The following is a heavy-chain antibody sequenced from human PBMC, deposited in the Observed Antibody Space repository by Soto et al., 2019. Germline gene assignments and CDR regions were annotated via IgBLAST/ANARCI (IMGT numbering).Heavy chain of an antibody. V-gene: IGHV1-3*01. CDR1: GYTFTSYA. CDR2: INAGNGNT. J-gene: IGHJ6*02. CDR3: ARKTVTSCNYYYGMDV. Sequence: GASVKVSCKASGYTFTSYAMHWGRQAPGQRLEWMGWINAGNGNTKYSQKFQGRVTITRDTSASTAYMELSSLRSEDTAVYYCARKTVTSCNYYYGMDVWGQGTTVTVSS. D-gene: IGHD4-4*01.